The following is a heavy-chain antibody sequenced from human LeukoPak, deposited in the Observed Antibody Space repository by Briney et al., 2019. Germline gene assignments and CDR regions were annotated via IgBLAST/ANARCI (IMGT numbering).Heavy chain of an antibody. D-gene: IGHD2-21*01. CDR1: GFTFSNYG. CDR3: ARYSSDHDGRHFEF. Sequence: GGSLRLSCAASGFTFSNYGMHWVRQAPGKGLEWVAIIWYDGSNKYYADSVKGRFTISRDNSKNTLYLQMNSLRAEDTAVYYCARYSSDHDGRHFEFWGQGILVTVSS. V-gene: IGHV3-33*01. CDR2: IWYDGSNK. J-gene: IGHJ4*02.